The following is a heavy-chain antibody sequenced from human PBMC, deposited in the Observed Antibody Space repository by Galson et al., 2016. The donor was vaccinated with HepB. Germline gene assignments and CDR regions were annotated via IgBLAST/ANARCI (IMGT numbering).Heavy chain of an antibody. V-gene: IGHV3-33*01. J-gene: IGHJ4*02. CDR1: GFTFSYYG. CDR3: ARQLVTDGYPFDI. D-gene: IGHD5-24*01. CDR2: IWFDGSNE. Sequence: SLRLSCAASGFTFSYYGMHWVRQAPGKGLEWVAVIWFDGSNENYGDSVKGRFTISRDNSKDTLYMQINSLRPEDTATYFCARQLVTDGYPFDIWGQGTLVAVSP.